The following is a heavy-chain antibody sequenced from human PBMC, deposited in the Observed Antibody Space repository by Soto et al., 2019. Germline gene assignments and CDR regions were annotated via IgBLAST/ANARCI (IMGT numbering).Heavy chain of an antibody. Sequence: QVQLVQSGAEVKKPGSSVKVSCKASGGTFSSYAISWVRQAPGQGLEWMGGIIPIFGTANYAQKFQGRVTSTADESTSTAYMELSSLRSEDTAVYYCARGGGDSSSLWPTFFDYWGQGTLVTVSS. CDR1: GGTFSSYA. V-gene: IGHV1-69*01. J-gene: IGHJ4*02. CDR2: IIPIFGTA. CDR3: ARGGGDSSSLWPTFFDY. D-gene: IGHD6-13*01.